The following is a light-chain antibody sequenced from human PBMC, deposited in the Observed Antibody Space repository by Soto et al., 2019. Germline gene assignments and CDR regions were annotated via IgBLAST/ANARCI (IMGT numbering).Light chain of an antibody. J-gene: IGKJ1*01. CDR2: DAS. CDR3: QHYNNYPSVT. CDR1: QSISRW. V-gene: IGKV1-5*01. Sequence: DIQMTQSPSTLSASVGDRVTISCRASQSISRWLAWYQQKPGKAPNLLIYDASSLQSGVPSRFSGIGSGTAFTLTISSLQPDDFATYYCQHYNNYPSVTFGQGTKVDIK.